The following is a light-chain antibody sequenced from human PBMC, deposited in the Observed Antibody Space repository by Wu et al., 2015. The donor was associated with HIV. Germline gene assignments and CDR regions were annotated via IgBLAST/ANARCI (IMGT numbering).Light chain of an antibody. CDR3: QQYYKWPPLT. V-gene: IGKV3-15*01. CDR1: QSVSSN. CDR2: GAS. Sequence: EIVMTQSPATLSVSPGERATLSCRASQSVSSNLAWYQQKPGQAPRLLIYGASTRATGIPARFSGSGSGTEFTLTISSPQSEDFAVYYCQQYYKWPPLTFGGGTRVEIK. J-gene: IGKJ4*01.